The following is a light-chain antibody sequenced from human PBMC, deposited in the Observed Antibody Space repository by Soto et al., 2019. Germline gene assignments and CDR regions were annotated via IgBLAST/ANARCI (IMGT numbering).Light chain of an antibody. J-gene: IGLJ2*01. V-gene: IGLV1-51*01. CDR3: ETWDSSLSAVV. CDR2: DNN. Sequence: QSVLTQPPSVSAAPGQKVTISCSGGSFNIGNNYVSWYQQLPGTAPKLLIYDNNKRPSGIPDRFSGSKSGTSATLGITGLQTGDEADYYCETWDSSLSAVVFGGGTKVTVL. CDR1: SFNIGNNY.